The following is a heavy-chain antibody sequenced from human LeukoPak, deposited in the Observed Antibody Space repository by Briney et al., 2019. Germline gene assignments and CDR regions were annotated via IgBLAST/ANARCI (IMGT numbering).Heavy chain of an antibody. CDR3: ARGGDIVVVVAATPDY. CDR2: ISSSSSYI. Sequence: PGGSLRLSCAASGFTFSSYSMNWVRQAPGKGLEWVSSISSSSSYIYYADSVKGRFTISRDNAKNSLYLQMNSLRAEDTAVYYCARGGDIVVVVAATPDYWGQGTLVTVSS. J-gene: IGHJ4*02. D-gene: IGHD2-15*01. V-gene: IGHV3-21*01. CDR1: GFTFSSYS.